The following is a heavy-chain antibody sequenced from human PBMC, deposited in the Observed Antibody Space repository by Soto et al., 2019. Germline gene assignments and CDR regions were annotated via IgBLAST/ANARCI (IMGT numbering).Heavy chain of an antibody. CDR1: GYTFTRSG. D-gene: IGHD3-16*01. CDR3: ARMGDVPYYYYGMDV. CDR2: INGYNGNT. V-gene: IGHV1-18*01. Sequence: QVQQVQSGAEVKKPGASVKVSCKASGYTFTRSGISWVRQAPGQGLEWMGWINGYNGNTNYAQKFQGRITMITDTPTSTAYMELRSLRSDDTAVYYCARMGDVPYYYYGMDVWGQGTTVIVSS. J-gene: IGHJ6*02.